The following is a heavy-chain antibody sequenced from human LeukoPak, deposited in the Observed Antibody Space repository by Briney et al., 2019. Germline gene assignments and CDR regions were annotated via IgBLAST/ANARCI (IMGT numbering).Heavy chain of an antibody. CDR2: INPSGGST. J-gene: IGHJ6*03. V-gene: IGHV1-46*01. D-gene: IGHD2-2*01. CDR3: ARDMDCSSTSCYPLYMDV. CDR1: GYTFTSYY. Sequence: ASVKVSCKASGYTFTSYYMLWVRQAPGQGLEWMGIINPSGGSTSYAQKFQGRVTMTRDMSTSTVYMEQSSLRSEDTAVYYCARDMDCSSTSCYPLYMDVWGKGTTVTVSS.